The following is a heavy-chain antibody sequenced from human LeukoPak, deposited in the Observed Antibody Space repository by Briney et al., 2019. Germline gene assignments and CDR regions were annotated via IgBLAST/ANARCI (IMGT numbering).Heavy chain of an antibody. CDR3: ARVEAPPGGYYYYYMGV. CDR1: GYTFTSYG. D-gene: IGHD6-6*01. V-gene: IGHV1-18*01. J-gene: IGHJ6*03. CDR2: ISAYNGNT. Sequence: ASVKVSCKASGYTFTSYGISWVRQAPGQGLEWMGWISAYNGNTNYAQKLQGRVTMTTDTSTSTAYMELRSLRSDDTAVYYCARVEAPPGGYYYYYMGVWGKGTTVTVSS.